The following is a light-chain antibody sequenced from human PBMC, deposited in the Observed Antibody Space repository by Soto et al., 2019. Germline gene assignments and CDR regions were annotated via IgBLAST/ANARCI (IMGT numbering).Light chain of an antibody. J-gene: IGKJ1*01. V-gene: IGKV1-5*03. Sequence: DIQLTQSPSTLSASVGDSVTITCRASQWFSTWFVWYQQKPGKAPKPLIXKASNLESGVPSRFTGRGSGTEFTLTISSLQPDGFATYYCQQYYSWTFGQGTKVEIK. CDR1: QWFSTW. CDR2: KAS. CDR3: QQYYSWT.